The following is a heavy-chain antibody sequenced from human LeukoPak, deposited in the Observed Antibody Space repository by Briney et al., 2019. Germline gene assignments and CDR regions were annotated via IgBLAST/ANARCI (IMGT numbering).Heavy chain of an antibody. V-gene: IGHV3-23*05. D-gene: IGHD5-12*01. CDR1: GFTFSSYG. CDR3: AATVATGIAEHY. J-gene: IGHJ4*02. CDR2: ISKSGNNT. Sequence: WGSLRYSCAASGFTFSSYGMTWVGQAPGKGLEWVSGISKSGNNTYYADSVAGRLNISRDNSKNTLYLQMSSLRADDTAVYYCAATVATGIAEHYLRRASVLAVSS.